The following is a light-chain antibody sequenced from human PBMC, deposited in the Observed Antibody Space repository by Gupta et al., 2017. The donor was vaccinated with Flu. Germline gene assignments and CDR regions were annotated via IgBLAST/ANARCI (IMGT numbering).Light chain of an antibody. CDR2: WAS. CDR1: QSVLYSSNNKNY. CDR3: QQYYSTPQT. Sequence: NCKSSQSVLYSSNNKNYLAWYQQKPGQPPKLLIYWASTRESGVPDRYSGSGSGTDFTLTISSLQADDVAVYYCQQYYSTPQTFGQGTKVEIK. J-gene: IGKJ1*01. V-gene: IGKV4-1*01.